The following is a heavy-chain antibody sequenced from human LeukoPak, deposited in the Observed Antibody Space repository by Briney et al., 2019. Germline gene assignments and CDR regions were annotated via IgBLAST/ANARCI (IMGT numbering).Heavy chain of an antibody. V-gene: IGHV4-4*07. Sequence: PSETLSLTCTVSDGSISSYYWSWIRQPAGKGLEWIGRIYTSGSTNYNPSLKSRVTMSVDTSKNQFSLKLSSVTAADTAVYYCAREVCTNGVCSQGHYYYYMDVWGKGTTVTVSS. CDR2: IYTSGST. J-gene: IGHJ6*03. D-gene: IGHD2-8*01. CDR1: DGSISSYY. CDR3: AREVCTNGVCSQGHYYYYMDV.